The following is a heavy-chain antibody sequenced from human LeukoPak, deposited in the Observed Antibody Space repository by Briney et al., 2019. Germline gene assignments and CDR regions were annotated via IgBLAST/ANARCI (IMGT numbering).Heavy chain of an antibody. CDR1: GYSFTSYW. CDR3: ARLEMATILIDY. D-gene: IGHD5-24*01. CDR2: IYHGDSDT. Sequence: GESLKISSKGSGYSFTSYWIGWVRQMPGKDLEWMGMIYHGDSDTSYSPSFQGQVTISADKSISTAYLQWSSLKAAHTAMYYCARLEMATILIDYWVQGTLV. V-gene: IGHV5-51*01. J-gene: IGHJ4*02.